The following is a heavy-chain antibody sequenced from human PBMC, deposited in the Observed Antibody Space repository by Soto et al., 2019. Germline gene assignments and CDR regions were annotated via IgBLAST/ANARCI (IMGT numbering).Heavy chain of an antibody. Sequence: EVQLLESGGGLVQPGGSLRLSCAASGFTFSSYAMNWVRQAPGKGPEWVSHISVSGGTYYADSVKGRFTISRDNSRNTLFLQMSSLRAEDTAVYYCAKFLSTATSFDYWGQGTPVTVSS. CDR2: ISVSGGT. J-gene: IGHJ4*02. D-gene: IGHD4-17*01. V-gene: IGHV3-23*01. CDR3: AKFLSTATSFDY. CDR1: GFTFSSYA.